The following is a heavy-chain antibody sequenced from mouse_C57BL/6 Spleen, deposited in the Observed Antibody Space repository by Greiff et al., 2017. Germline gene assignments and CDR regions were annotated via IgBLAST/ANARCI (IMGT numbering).Heavy chain of an antibody. CDR3: ARDHYDGYYFDY. V-gene: IGHV7-1*01. CDR1: GFTFSDFY. D-gene: IGHD2-3*01. Sequence: DVMLVESGGGLVQSGRSLRLSCATSGFTFSDFYMEWVRQAPGKGLEWIAASRNKANDYTTEYSASVKGRFIVSRYTSQSILYLQMNALRAEDTAIYYCARDHYDGYYFDYWGQGTTLTVSS. CDR2: SRNKANDYTT. J-gene: IGHJ2*01.